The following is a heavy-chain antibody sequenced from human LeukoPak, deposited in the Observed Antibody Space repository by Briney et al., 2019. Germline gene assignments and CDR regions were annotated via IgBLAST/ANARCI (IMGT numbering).Heavy chain of an antibody. CDR3: ARLMVDTAMVIFDY. CDR2: ISGSGGST. J-gene: IGHJ4*02. V-gene: IGHV3-23*01. D-gene: IGHD5-18*01. CDR1: GFTFSSYA. Sequence: GGSLRLSYAASGFTFSSYAMSWVRQAPGKGLEWVSAISGSGGSTYYADSVKGRSTISRDNSKNTLYLQMNSLRAEDTAVYYCARLMVDTAMVIFDYWGQGTLVTVSS.